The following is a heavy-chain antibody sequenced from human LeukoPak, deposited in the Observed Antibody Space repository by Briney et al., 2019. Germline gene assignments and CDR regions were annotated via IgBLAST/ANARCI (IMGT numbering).Heavy chain of an antibody. D-gene: IGHD1-26*01. V-gene: IGHV4-39*07. CDR2: IYYSGST. CDR1: GGSISSSSYY. CDR3: ARAVIVGVSDAFDI. J-gene: IGHJ3*02. Sequence: SETLSLTCTVSGGSISSSSYYWGWIRQPPGKGLEWIGSIYYSGSTYYNPSLKSRVTISVDESRNQFSLKLSSVTAADTAVYYCARAVIVGVSDAFDIWGQGTMVTVSS.